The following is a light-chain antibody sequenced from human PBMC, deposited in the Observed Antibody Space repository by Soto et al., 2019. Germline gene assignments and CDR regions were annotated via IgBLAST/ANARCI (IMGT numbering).Light chain of an antibody. V-gene: IGLV7-43*01. Sequence: QAVVTQEPSLAVSPGGTVTLTCASSAGAVTSSSYPGWFQQKPGQAPRPLIHSATDKHSWTPARFSGSLLGGKAALTLSGVQPEDEAEYYCRFYSSGSQVVFGGGTKLTVL. CDR2: SAT. CDR3: RFYSSGSQVV. J-gene: IGLJ2*01. CDR1: AGAVTSSSY.